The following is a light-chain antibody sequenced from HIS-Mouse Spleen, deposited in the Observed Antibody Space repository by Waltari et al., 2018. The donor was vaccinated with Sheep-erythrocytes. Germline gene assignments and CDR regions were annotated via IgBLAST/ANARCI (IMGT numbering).Light chain of an antibody. CDR2: DAS. J-gene: IGKJ2*01. CDR1: QDISKY. V-gene: IGKV1-33*01. CDR3: QQYDNLPYT. Sequence: DIQMTPSPSSLSASVGDRVTITCQASQDISKYLNWYQQKPGKAPKLLNYDASNLETGVPSRFSGSGSGTDFTFTISSLQPEDIATYYCQQYDNLPYTFGQGTKLEIK.